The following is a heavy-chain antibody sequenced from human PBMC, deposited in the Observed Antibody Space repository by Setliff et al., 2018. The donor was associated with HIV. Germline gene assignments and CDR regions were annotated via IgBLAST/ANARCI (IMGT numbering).Heavy chain of an antibody. Sequence: HPGGSLRLSCTASGFTFGDYFMSWVRQAPGKGLEWVGFIRTKVNSYTTEYVASVKGRFTISRDDSENSLYLQMNSLKTEDTAVYYCARGPGSGDYSYYFDYWGQGTLVTVSS. J-gene: IGHJ4*02. CDR2: IRTKVNSYTT. CDR1: GFTFGDYF. V-gene: IGHV3-72*01. D-gene: IGHD4-17*01. CDR3: ARGPGSGDYSYYFDY.